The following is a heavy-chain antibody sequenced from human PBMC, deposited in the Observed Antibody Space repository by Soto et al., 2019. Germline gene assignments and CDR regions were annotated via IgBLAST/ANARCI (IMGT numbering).Heavy chain of an antibody. Sequence: SETLSLTCTVSGGSVSSGNYYWSWIRQPPGKGLEWIGYFYYTGSTNYNPSLKSPVTISIDASKNQFSLRLSSVTAADTAVYYCARSRYYSDDSNYTPFDYCCPGTLVTVSS. D-gene: IGHD3-22*01. CDR3: ARSRYYSDDSNYTPFDY. V-gene: IGHV4-61*01. J-gene: IGHJ4*02. CDR2: FYYTGST. CDR1: GGSVSSGNYY.